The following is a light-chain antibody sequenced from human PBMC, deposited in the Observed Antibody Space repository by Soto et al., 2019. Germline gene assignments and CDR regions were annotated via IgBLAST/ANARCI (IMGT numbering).Light chain of an antibody. CDR2: SNN. Sequence: QSVLTQPPSASGTPGQRVFISCSGSSSNIGGTNYAYWYQQLPGAAPKLLMHSNNLRPSGVPERISGSKSGTSASPAISGLRSEDEAVYYCASGDDRLGAVIFGGGTKLTVL. J-gene: IGLJ2*01. CDR1: SSNIGGTNY. V-gene: IGLV1-47*02. CDR3: ASGDDRLGAVI.